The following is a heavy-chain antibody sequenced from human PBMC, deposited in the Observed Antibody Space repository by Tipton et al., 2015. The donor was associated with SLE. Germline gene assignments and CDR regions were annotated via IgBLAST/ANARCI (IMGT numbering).Heavy chain of an antibody. CDR2: MNPNSGNT. CDR3: AVLVGSYLGYAFDI. Sequence: QVQLVQSGAEVRKPGASAKVSCKASGYTFTSYDINWVRQATGQGLEWMGWMNPNSGNTGYAQKFQGRVTITTDESTSTAYMELSSLRSEDTAVYYCAVLVGSYLGYAFDIWGQGTMVTVSS. D-gene: IGHD1-26*01. V-gene: IGHV1-8*03. J-gene: IGHJ3*02. CDR1: GYTFTSYD.